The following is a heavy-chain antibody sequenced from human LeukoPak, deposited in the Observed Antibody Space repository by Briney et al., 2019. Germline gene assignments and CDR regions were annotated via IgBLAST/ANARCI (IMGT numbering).Heavy chain of an antibody. J-gene: IGHJ4*02. CDR1: SGSISTSNYY. CDR3: ARRSGWYAPGD. V-gene: IGHV4-39*07. D-gene: IGHD6-19*01. Sequence: SETLSLTCTVSSGSISTSNYYWGWVRQPPGKALEWIGNIFYSGSTYYSPSLKSRVTISLDTSRNQFSLKLTSVTAADTAVYYCARRSGWYAPGDWGQGTLVTVSS. CDR2: IFYSGST.